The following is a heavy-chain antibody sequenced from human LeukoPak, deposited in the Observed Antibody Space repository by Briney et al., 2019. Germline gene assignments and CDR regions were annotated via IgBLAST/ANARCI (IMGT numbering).Heavy chain of an antibody. CDR3: AADLVGYCSGGSCGAFDI. J-gene: IGHJ3*02. Sequence: EASVKVSCKASGFTFTSSAVQWVRQARGQRLEWIGWIVVGSGNTNYAQKFQERVTITRDMSTSTAYMELSSLRSEDTAVYYCAADLVGYCSGGSCGAFDIWGQGTTVTVSS. CDR1: GFTFTSSA. V-gene: IGHV1-58*01. CDR2: IVVGSGNT. D-gene: IGHD2-15*01.